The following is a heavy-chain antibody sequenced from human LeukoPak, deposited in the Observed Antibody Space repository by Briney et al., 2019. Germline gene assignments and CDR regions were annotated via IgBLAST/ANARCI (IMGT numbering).Heavy chain of an antibody. CDR2: SNPSDGSA. Sequence: ASVKVSCKASGYTFSSHYMHWVRQAPGQGLEWMGVSNPSDGSATYTQKFQGRVTMTRDTSTGTVYMELSRLRYEDTAVYYCGRGGIAVAGTLDYWGQGTLVTVSS. V-gene: IGHV1-46*01. D-gene: IGHD6-19*01. CDR3: GRGGIAVAGTLDY. CDR1: GYTFSSHY. J-gene: IGHJ4*02.